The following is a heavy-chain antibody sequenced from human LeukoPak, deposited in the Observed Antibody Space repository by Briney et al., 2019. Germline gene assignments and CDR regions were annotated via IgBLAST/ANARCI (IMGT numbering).Heavy chain of an antibody. CDR1: GFTFSSYA. D-gene: IGHD3-22*01. CDR3: AKGGYYDSSGYYGY. CDR2: ISGNVVST. J-gene: IGHJ4*02. Sequence: AGALRLSCAASGFTFSSYAMSLVRQAPRKGREGVSAISGNVVSTYYPHSLKRRVTISRDNSKNTLYLQMNSLRAEDTAVYYCAKGGYYDSSGYYGYWGQGTLVTVSS. V-gene: IGHV3-23*01.